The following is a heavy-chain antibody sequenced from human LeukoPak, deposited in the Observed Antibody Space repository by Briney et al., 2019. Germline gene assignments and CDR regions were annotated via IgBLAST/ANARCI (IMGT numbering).Heavy chain of an antibody. CDR2: ISGSGGNT. D-gene: IGHD3-22*01. V-gene: IGHV3-23*01. Sequence: GGSLRLSCAASGFTFSIYAMSWVRQAPGKGLEWVSAISGSGGNTYYADSVKGRFTIPRDNSKNTLDLQMNSLRAEDTAMYYCAGDRRYDSSDYFQHWGQGTLVAVSS. J-gene: IGHJ1*01. CDR1: GFTFSIYA. CDR3: AGDRRYDSSDYFQH.